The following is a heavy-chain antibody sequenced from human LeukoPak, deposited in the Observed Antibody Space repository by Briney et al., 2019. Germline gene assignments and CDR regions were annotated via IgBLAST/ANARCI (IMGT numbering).Heavy chain of an antibody. Sequence: PSETLSLTCAVYGGSFSGYYWSWIRQPPGKGLEWIGEINHSGSTNYNPSLKSRVTISVDTSKNQFSLKLSSVTAADTAVYYCARGHHNWASYYGMDVWGQGTTVTVS. CDR1: GGSFSGYY. J-gene: IGHJ6*02. CDR2: INHSGST. CDR3: ARGHHNWASYYGMDV. D-gene: IGHD1-1*01. V-gene: IGHV4-34*01.